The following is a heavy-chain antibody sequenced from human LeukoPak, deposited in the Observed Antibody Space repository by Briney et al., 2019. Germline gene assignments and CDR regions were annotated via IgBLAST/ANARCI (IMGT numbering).Heavy chain of an antibody. Sequence: GESLRLSCAASGFTLRDYYMSWIRQAPGKGLEWISYMSSTGNTIYYAESVKGRFTVSRDSANNSMSLQMTSLRAEDSAVYYCARSSSYLTYFDLWGRDILVTVSS. J-gene: IGHJ2*01. V-gene: IGHV3-11*04. CDR2: MSSTGNTI. CDR3: ARSSSYLTYFDL. CDR1: GFTLRDYY. D-gene: IGHD2/OR15-2a*01.